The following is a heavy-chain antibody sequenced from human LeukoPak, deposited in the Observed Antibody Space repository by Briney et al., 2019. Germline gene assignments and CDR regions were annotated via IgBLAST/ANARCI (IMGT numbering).Heavy chain of an antibody. J-gene: IGHJ6*03. CDR1: GYTFTGYY. Sequence: ASVKVSCKASGYTFTGYYMHWVRQAPGQGLEWMGIINPSGGSTSYAQKFQGRVTMTRDTSTSTVYMELSSLRSEDTAVYYCARSFGRSPNRDYMDVWGKGTTVTISS. D-gene: IGHD1-14*01. V-gene: IGHV1-46*01. CDR2: INPSGGST. CDR3: ARSFGRSPNRDYMDV.